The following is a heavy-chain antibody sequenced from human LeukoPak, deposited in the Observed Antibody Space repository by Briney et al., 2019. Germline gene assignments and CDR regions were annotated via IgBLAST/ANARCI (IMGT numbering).Heavy chain of an antibody. Sequence: GESLKISCKGSGYSFTSYWIGWVRQMPGKGLEWMGIIYPGDSDTRYSPSFQGQVTISADKSISTAYLQWSSLKASDTAMYYCARSLLLWFGELDDSFDIWGQGTMVTVSS. CDR3: ARSLLLWFGELDDSFDI. CDR1: GYSFTSYW. D-gene: IGHD3-10*01. J-gene: IGHJ3*02. CDR2: IYPGDSDT. V-gene: IGHV5-51*01.